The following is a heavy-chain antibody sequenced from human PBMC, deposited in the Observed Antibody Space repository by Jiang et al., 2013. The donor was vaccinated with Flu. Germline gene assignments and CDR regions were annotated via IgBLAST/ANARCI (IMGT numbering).Heavy chain of an antibody. Sequence: DPEDGETIYAQKFQGRVTMTEDTSTDTAYMELSSLRSEDTAVYYCATGTRNYYDSSGYWGQGTLVTVSS. D-gene: IGHD3-22*01. V-gene: IGHV1-24*01. CDR3: ATGTRNYYDSSGY. J-gene: IGHJ4*02. CDR2: DPEDGET.